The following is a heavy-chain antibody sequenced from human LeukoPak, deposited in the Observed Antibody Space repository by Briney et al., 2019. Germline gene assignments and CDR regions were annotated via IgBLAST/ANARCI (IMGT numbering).Heavy chain of an antibody. CDR1: GFTFSSYG. CDR2: IRYDGSNK. V-gene: IGHV3-30*02. J-gene: IGHJ4*02. CDR3: AKDAFRGYSYGWHFDY. Sequence: GGSLRLSCAASGFTFSSYGMHWVRQAPGRGLEWVALIRYDGSNKYYADSVKGRFTISRDNSKNTLYLQMNSLRAEDTAVYYCAKDAFRGYSYGWHFDYWGQGTLVTVSS. D-gene: IGHD5-18*01.